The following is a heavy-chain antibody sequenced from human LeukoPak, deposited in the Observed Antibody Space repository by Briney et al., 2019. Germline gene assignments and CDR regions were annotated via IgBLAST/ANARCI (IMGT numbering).Heavy chain of an antibody. CDR1: GFTFSSYS. CDR3: ARDQYYYDSSGYPDYMDV. CDR2: ISSSSSTI. J-gene: IGHJ6*03. Sequence: PGGSLRLSCAASGFTFSSYSMNWVRQAPGKGLEWVSYISSSSSTIYYADSVKGRFTISRDNAKNSLYLQMNSLRAEDTAVYYCARDQYYYDSSGYPDYMDVWGKGTTVTVSS. D-gene: IGHD3-22*01. V-gene: IGHV3-48*01.